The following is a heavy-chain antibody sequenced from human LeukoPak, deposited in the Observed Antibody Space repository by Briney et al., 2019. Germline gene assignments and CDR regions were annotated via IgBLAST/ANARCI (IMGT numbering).Heavy chain of an antibody. D-gene: IGHD3-22*01. V-gene: IGHV3-30*18. CDR2: ISHDGSTT. CDR3: AKVPDSSAPGFDY. Sequence: GGSLRLSCAASGFTFSSNAMHWVRQAPGKGLEWVSLISHDGSTTHYADSVKGRFTISRDNSKNTLYLQMNSLRAEDTAVYYCAKVPDSSAPGFDYWGQGTLVTVSS. CDR1: GFTFSSNA. J-gene: IGHJ4*02.